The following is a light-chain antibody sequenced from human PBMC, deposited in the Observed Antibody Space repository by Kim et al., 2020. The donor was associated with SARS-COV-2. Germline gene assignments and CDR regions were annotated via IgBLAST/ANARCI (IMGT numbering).Light chain of an antibody. CDR1: TGAVTSGHY. Sequence: QAVVTQEPSLTVSPGGTVTLTCDSSTGAVTSGHYPYWFQQKPGQAPRTLIYHTSNKHSWTPGRFSGSLLGGKAALTLSGAQPEDEADYYCLLYYSGVWVFGGGTKLTVL. CDR2: HTS. V-gene: IGLV7-46*01. J-gene: IGLJ2*01. CDR3: LLYYSGVWV.